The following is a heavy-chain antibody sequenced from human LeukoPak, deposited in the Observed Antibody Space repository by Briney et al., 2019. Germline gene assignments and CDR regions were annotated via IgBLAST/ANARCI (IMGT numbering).Heavy chain of an antibody. CDR3: ARAGLRYCSGGSCLVN. J-gene: IGHJ4*02. CDR2: INAGNGNT. V-gene: IGHV1-3*01. Sequence: GASVKVSCKASGYTFTSYAMQWVRQAPGQRLEWMGWINAGNGNTKYSQKFQGRVTITRDTSASTAYMELSSLRSEDTAVYYCARAGLRYCSGGSCLVNWDQGTLVTVSS. D-gene: IGHD2-15*01. CDR1: GYTFTSYA.